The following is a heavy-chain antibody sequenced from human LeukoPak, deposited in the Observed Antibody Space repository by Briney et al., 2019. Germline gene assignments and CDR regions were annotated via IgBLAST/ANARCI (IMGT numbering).Heavy chain of an antibody. Sequence: GGSLRLSCAASRFNLSAYTMNWVRQAPGKGLEWVSSISSSSVYIYYADSVKGRFTISRDNSKNTLYLQMNSLRAEDTAVYYCAKDPRYYYDSSGYYYGILYYFDYWGQGTLVTVSS. CDR1: RFNLSAYT. D-gene: IGHD3-22*01. J-gene: IGHJ4*02. CDR3: AKDPRYYYDSSGYYYGILYYFDY. CDR2: ISSSSVYI. V-gene: IGHV3-21*01.